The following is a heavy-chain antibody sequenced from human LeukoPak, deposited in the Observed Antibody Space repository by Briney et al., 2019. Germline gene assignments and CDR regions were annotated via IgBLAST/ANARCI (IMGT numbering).Heavy chain of an antibody. J-gene: IGHJ3*02. Sequence: GESLKISCQSSGYSFTSYWIGWVRQMPGKGLEWMGIIYPGDSDTRYSPSFQGQVTISADKSISTAYLQWSSLKASDTAMYYCASHPKSGNSTTWYDGAFDIWGQGTMVTVSS. D-gene: IGHD6-13*01. CDR1: GYSFTSYW. CDR2: IYPGDSDT. V-gene: IGHV5-51*01. CDR3: ASHPKSGNSTTWYDGAFDI.